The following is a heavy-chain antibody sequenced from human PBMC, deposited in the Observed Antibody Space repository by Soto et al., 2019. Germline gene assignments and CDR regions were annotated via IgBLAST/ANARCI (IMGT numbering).Heavy chain of an antibody. CDR2: ISGSSSTE. CDR3: ARVDTAMIDY. D-gene: IGHD5-18*01. V-gene: IGHV3-48*02. Sequence: EVLLVESGGGLVPPGGSLRLSCAASGFTFRGYSMNWVRQAPGKGLEWISYISGSSSTEYYADSVNGPFTISRDNARNSLYLQMNSLRDEDTAVYYCARVDTAMIDYWGQGTLVTVSS. CDR1: GFTFRGYS. J-gene: IGHJ4*02.